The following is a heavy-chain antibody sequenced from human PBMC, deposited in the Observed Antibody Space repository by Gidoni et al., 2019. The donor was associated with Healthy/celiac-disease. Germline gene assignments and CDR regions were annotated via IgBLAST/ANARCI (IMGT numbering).Heavy chain of an antibody. CDR1: GFPFSSYG. CDR3: ARDSSGGQYYYYYGMDV. D-gene: IGHD3-10*01. Sequence: QVKLVESGGGVVQPGRSLSLSCAASGFPFSSYGMHWVRQAPGKGLEWVAVIWYDGSNKYYADSVKGRFTISRDNSKNTLYLQMNSLRAEDTAVYYCARDSSGGQYYYYYGMDVWGQGTTVTVSS. J-gene: IGHJ6*02. CDR2: IWYDGSNK. V-gene: IGHV3-33*01.